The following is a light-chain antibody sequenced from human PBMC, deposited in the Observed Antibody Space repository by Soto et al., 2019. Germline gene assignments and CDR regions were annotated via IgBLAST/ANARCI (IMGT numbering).Light chain of an antibody. V-gene: IGKV1-5*01. CDR1: QNINSW. Sequence: DIQMTQSPSTLSASVGDRVTITCRASQNINSWLAWYQQKPGKAPKLLIYPASSLESGVPSRFSGSRSGTEFTLTISSLQPDDFATYYCQQYDANPWTFGQGTKVEIK. CDR2: PAS. CDR3: QQYDANPWT. J-gene: IGKJ1*01.